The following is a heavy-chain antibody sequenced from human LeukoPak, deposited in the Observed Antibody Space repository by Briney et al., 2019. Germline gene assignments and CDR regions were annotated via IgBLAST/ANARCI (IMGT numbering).Heavy chain of an antibody. CDR3: ARVGDGYSDY. V-gene: IGHV3-74*01. J-gene: IGHJ4*02. Sequence: GGSLRLSCAASGFTFSSYWMHWVRQTPGKGLVWVSRITSDGSSTSNADSVKGRFTISRDNAKNTLYLQMNSLRAEDTAVYYCARVGDGYSDYWGQGTLVTVSS. CDR2: ITSDGSST. CDR1: GFTFSSYW. D-gene: IGHD5-24*01.